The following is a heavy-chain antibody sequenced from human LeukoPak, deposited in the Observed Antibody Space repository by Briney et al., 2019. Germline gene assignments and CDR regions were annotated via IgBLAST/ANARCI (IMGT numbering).Heavy chain of an antibody. J-gene: IGHJ4*02. D-gene: IGHD3-10*01. Sequence: GGSLRLSCAASGFTFSSYAMHWVRQAPGKGLEWVAVISYDGSNKYYADSVKGRFTISRDNSENTLYLQMNSLRAEDTAVYYCASLWFGELPFDYWGQGTLVTVSS. CDR3: ASLWFGELPFDY. CDR1: GFTFSSYA. CDR2: ISYDGSNK. V-gene: IGHV3-30*04.